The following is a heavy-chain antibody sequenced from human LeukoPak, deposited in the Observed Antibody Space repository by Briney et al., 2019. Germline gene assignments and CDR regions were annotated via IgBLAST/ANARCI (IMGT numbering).Heavy chain of an antibody. V-gene: IGHV3-30*04. J-gene: IGHJ4*02. Sequence: GRSLRLSCAASGITFSRSAMHWVRQAPGKGLEWVAIISYHGTNKYYLDSVKGRFTISRDNSKNTLYLQMDSLRAEDTAVYYCTRGTVPGLATTYGTYFDSWGQGTLVTVSS. CDR3: TRGTVPGLATTYGTYFDS. D-gene: IGHD5-12*01. CDR2: ISYHGTNK. CDR1: GITFSRSA.